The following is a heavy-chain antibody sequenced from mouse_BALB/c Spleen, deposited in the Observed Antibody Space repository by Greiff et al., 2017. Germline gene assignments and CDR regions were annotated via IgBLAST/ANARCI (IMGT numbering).Heavy chain of an antibody. CDR1: GYSITSGYY. Sequence: EVKLVESGPGLVKPSQSLSLTCSVTGYSITSGYYWNWIRQFPGNKLEWMGYISYDGSNNYNPSLKNRISITRDTSKNQFFLKLNSVTTEDTATYYCASRVSYAMDYWGQGTSVTVSS. CDR2: ISYDGSN. J-gene: IGHJ4*01. V-gene: IGHV3-6*02. CDR3: ASRVSYAMDY. D-gene: IGHD3-1*01.